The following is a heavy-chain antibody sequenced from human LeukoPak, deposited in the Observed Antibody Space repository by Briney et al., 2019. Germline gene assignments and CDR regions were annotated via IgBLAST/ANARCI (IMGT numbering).Heavy chain of an antibody. CDR1: GFSFSNYG. Sequence: GGSLRLSCAASGFSFSNYGMHWVRQAPGKGLEWVAVISYDGSNKYYADSVKGRFTISRDNSKNTLYLQMNSLRAEDTAVYYCAKAPLSKAVAGYYFDYWGQGTLVTVSS. D-gene: IGHD6-19*01. V-gene: IGHV3-30*18. CDR2: ISYDGSNK. CDR3: AKAPLSKAVAGYYFDY. J-gene: IGHJ4*02.